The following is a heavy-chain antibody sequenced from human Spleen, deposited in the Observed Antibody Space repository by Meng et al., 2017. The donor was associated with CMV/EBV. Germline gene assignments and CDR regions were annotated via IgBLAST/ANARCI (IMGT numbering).Heavy chain of an antibody. CDR2: TSNDGSNK. J-gene: IGHJ6*02. CDR1: GFTFTNYD. CDR3: ARDRRIYTGNYPDNYYCYGMDV. D-gene: IGHD4-23*01. Sequence: GESLKISCAASGFTFTNYDMHWIRQAPGKGLMWVAVTSNDGSNKYYADSVKGRFTISRGNSKNTLYLQMNSLRAEDTAVYYCARDRRIYTGNYPDNYYCYGMDVWGQGTTVTVSS. V-gene: IGHV3-30*03.